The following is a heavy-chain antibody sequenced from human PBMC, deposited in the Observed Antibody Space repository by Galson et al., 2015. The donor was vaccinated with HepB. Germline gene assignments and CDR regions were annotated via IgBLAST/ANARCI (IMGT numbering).Heavy chain of an antibody. CDR1: GFTFSSXS. D-gene: IGHD3-9*01. V-gene: IGHV3-21*01. CDR3: ARSSSFDWSPIDY. J-gene: IGHJ4*02. CDR2: ISSSSSYI. Sequence: SLRLSCAASGFTFSSXSMNWVRQAPGKGLEWVSSISSSSSYIYYADSVKGRFTISRDNAKNSLYLQMNSLRAEDTAVYYCARSSSFDWSPIDYWGQGTLVTVSS.